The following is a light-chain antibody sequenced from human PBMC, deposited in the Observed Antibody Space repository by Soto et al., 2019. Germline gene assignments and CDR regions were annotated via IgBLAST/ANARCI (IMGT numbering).Light chain of an antibody. CDR1: QSVSSIY. CDR2: GAS. Sequence: EILLTQSPGTLSCSPGERATLSCRASQSVSSIYLAWYQQKPGQAPRLLIYGASSRPTGIPDRFSGSGSGTDFTLTISRLEPEDFAVYYCQQYGSSALTFGGGTKVDIK. V-gene: IGKV3-20*01. CDR3: QQYGSSALT. J-gene: IGKJ4*01.